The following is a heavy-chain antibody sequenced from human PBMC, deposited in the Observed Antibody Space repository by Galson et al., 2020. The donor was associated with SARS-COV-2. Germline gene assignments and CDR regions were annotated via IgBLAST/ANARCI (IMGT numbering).Heavy chain of an antibody. CDR1: GYTFTSFG. J-gene: IGHJ5*01. CDR3: ARDPRYCSGGSSTSNPFGS. Sequence: ASVKVSCKASGYTFTSFGISWVRQAPGQGLEYMGWISAYNGNTNYTQKLQGRVTMTTDTSTSTAYMELRSLRSDDTAVYYCARDPRYCSGGSSTSNPFGSWGQGPLVSVSS. D-gene: IGHD2-15*01. CDR2: ISAYNGNT. V-gene: IGHV1-18*01.